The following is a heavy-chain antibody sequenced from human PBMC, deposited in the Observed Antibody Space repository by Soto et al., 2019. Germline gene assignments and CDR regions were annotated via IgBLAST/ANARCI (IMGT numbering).Heavy chain of an antibody. CDR2: IYYSGST. Sequence: SETLSLTCTVSGGSISSGGYYWSWIRQHPGKGLEWIGYIYYSGSTYYNPSLKSRVTISVDTSKNQFSLKLSSVTAADTAVYYCARVTYYYDSSGYPFDYWVQGTLVTVSS. V-gene: IGHV4-31*03. CDR3: ARVTYYYDSSGYPFDY. D-gene: IGHD3-22*01. J-gene: IGHJ4*02. CDR1: GGSISSGGYY.